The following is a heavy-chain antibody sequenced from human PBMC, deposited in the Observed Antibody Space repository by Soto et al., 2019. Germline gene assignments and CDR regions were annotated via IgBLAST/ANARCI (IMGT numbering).Heavy chain of an antibody. D-gene: IGHD3-3*01. Sequence: QVQLVESGGGVVQPGRSLRLSCAASGFTFSSYGMHWVRQAPGKGLEWVAVIWYDGSNKYYADSVKGRFTISRDNSKNTLYLQMNSLRAEDTAVYYCAREGPYDFWSGYYKAPPYFDYWSQGTLVTVSS. CDR2: IWYDGSNK. CDR1: GFTFSSYG. V-gene: IGHV3-33*01. CDR3: AREGPYDFWSGYYKAPPYFDY. J-gene: IGHJ4*02.